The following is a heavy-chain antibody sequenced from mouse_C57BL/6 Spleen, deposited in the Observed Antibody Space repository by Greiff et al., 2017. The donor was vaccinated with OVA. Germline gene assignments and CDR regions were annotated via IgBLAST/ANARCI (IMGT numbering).Heavy chain of an antibody. V-gene: IGHV1-69*01. J-gene: IGHJ3*01. CDR3: AREDYYVSLAY. Sequence: QVQLQQPGAELVMPGASVKLSCKASGYTFTSYWMHWVKQRPGQGLEWIGEIDPSDSYTNYNQKFKGKSTLTVDKSSSTAYMQISSLTSEDSAVYYCAREDYYVSLAYWGQGTLVTVSA. CDR2: IDPSDSYT. CDR1: GYTFTSYW. D-gene: IGHD1-1*01.